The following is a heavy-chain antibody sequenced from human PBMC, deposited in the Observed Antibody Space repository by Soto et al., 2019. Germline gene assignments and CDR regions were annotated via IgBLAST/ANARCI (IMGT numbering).Heavy chain of an antibody. J-gene: IGHJ6*02. CDR3: VVWSGLLRWAYGMDV. V-gene: IGHV4-34*01. D-gene: IGHD3-3*01. Sequence: SSETLSLTYAVYGVYFSGYYGSWIRPPPGKGLEWIGEINHSGSTNYNPSLKSRVTISVDTSKNQFSLKLSSVTAADTAVYYCVVWSGLLRWAYGMDVWGQGTTVPVFS. CDR1: GVYFSGYY. CDR2: INHSGST.